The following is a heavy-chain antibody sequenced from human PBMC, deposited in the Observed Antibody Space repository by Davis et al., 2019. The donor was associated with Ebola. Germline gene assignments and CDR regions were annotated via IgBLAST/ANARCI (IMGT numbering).Heavy chain of an antibody. Sequence: GGSLRLSCTDSVITFSSYAMTWVRQAPGKGLEWVSYISSSGSTIYYADSVKGRFTISRDNAKNSLFLQLSSLRADDTAVYYCASLDPFDYWGQGALVTVSS. V-gene: IGHV3-48*04. J-gene: IGHJ4*02. CDR1: VITFSSYA. CDR3: ASLDPFDY. CDR2: ISSSGSTI.